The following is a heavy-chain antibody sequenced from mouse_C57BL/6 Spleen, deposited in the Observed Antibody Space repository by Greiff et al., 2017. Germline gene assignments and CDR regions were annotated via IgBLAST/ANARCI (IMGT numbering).Heavy chain of an antibody. CDR2: LWGDGST. V-gene: IGHV2-3*01. CDR3: ATIYDGNAKGNFDD. D-gene: IGHD2-3*01. Sequence: VQLQQSGPGLVAPSPSLSITCTVSGFSLTSYGVSWVRQPPGKGLEWLGVLWGDGSTNYHSALISRLSISKDNSKSQVFLKLNSLQTDDTATYYCATIYDGNAKGNFDDWGQGTTLTVSS. J-gene: IGHJ2*01. CDR1: GFSLTSYG.